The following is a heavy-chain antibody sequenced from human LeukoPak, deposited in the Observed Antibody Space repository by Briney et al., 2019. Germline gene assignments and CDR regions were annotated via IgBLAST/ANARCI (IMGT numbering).Heavy chain of an antibody. CDR3: ARGGDAPMTDFDY. D-gene: IGHD2-21*02. CDR1: GFTFSSYW. J-gene: IGHJ4*02. CDR2: IKTDGSIT. V-gene: IGHV3-74*01. Sequence: GGSQRLSCAASGFTFSSYWMCWVRQDPGKGLAWVSCIKTDGSITAYAGSVKGRFTISRDNAKNTLYLQMNSLRADDTAVYYCARGGDAPMTDFDYWGQGTLVTVSS.